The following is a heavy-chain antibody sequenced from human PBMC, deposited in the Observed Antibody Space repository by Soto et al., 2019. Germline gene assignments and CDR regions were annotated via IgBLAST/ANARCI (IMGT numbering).Heavy chain of an antibody. Sequence: EVHLVESGGGLVQRGGSLRLSCAASGFTISSFSMNRVRQAPGRGLEWISYIGGGGRLISYADSVKGRFAISRDNAQNSLYLQMDSLRDEDTAVYYCARDLGWAFDCWGQGTLVTVSS. CDR2: IGGGGRLI. V-gene: IGHV3-48*02. CDR1: GFTISSFS. D-gene: IGHD6-19*01. CDR3: ARDLGWAFDC. J-gene: IGHJ4*02.